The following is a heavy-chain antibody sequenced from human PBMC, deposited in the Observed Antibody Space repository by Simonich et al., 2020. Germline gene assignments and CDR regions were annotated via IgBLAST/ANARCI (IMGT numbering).Heavy chain of an antibody. CDR3: ARSHIAAAGTGYFQH. D-gene: IGHD6-13*01. V-gene: IGHV1-2*02. J-gene: IGHJ1*01. CDR2: NNPNMGGT. Sequence: QVQLVQSGAEVKKPGASVKVSCKASGYTFTGYYMHWVRQAPGQGLEGRGWNNPNMGGTNYAQKFQGRVTMTRDTSISTAYMELSRLRSDDTAVYYCARSHIAAAGTGYFQHWGQGTLVTVSS. CDR1: GYTFTGYY.